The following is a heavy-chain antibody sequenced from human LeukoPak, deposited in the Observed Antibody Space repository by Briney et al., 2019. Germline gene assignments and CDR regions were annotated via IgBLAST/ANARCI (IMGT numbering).Heavy chain of an antibody. V-gene: IGHV1-46*01. CDR3: ARVGFPQYYDFWSAPGNGMDV. D-gene: IGHD3-3*01. J-gene: IGHJ6*02. Sequence: ASVKVSCKPSGYTFTTYYIHWVRQAPGQGLEWMGIINPSGGSTSYAQKFQGRVTMTRDTSTSTVYMELSSLRSEDTAVYYCARVGFPQYYDFWSAPGNGMDVWGQGTTVTVSS. CDR2: INPSGGST. CDR1: GYTFTTYY.